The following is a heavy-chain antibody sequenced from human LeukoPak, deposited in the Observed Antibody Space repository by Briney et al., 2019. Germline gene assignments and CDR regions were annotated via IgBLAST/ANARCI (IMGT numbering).Heavy chain of an antibody. Sequence: GTSLRLSCAASGFSFRRYDMHWVRQAPGKGLEWVAATSYDGTSELYADFVKGRFSISRDNSRNTLSLQMDTLRPEDTAIYYCARAKGLAGSYLDNWFDRWGQGTRVIVSS. CDR1: GFSFRRYD. V-gene: IGHV3-30*04. D-gene: IGHD1-26*01. CDR2: TSYDGTSE. CDR3: ARAKGLAGSYLDNWFDR. J-gene: IGHJ5*02.